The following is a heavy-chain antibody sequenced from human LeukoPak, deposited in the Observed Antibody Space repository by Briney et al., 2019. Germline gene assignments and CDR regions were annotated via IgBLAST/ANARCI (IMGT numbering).Heavy chain of an antibody. Sequence: ETLSLTCAVYGGSFSGYYWSWIRQPPGKGLEXXXXXNHSGSTNYNPPLKSRVTISVDTSKNQFSLKLSSVTAADTAVYYCARGPRNYYGSGSYYNVGWFDPWGQGTLVTVSS. J-gene: IGHJ5*02. CDR3: ARGPRNYYGSGSYYNVGWFDP. V-gene: IGHV4-34*01. CDR2: XNHSGST. D-gene: IGHD3-10*01. CDR1: GGSFSGYY.